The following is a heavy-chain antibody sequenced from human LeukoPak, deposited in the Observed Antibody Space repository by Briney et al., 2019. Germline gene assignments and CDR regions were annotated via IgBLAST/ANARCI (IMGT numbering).Heavy chain of an antibody. Sequence: GGSLRLSCAASGFTFSSYAMSWVRQAPGKGLEWVSAISGSGGSTYYADSVKGRFTISRDNSKNTLYLQMNSLRAEDTAVDYCGKVSDYAYYYGMDVWVQGATVTDCS. V-gene: IGHV3-23*01. J-gene: IGHJ6*02. CDR1: GFTFSSYA. CDR2: ISGSGGST. CDR3: GKVSDYAYYYGMDV. D-gene: IGHD4-17*01.